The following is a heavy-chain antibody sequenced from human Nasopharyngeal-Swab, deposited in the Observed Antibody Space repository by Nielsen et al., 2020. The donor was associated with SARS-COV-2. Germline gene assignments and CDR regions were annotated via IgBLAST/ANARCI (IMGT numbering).Heavy chain of an antibody. J-gene: IGHJ4*02. D-gene: IGHD6-13*01. CDR3: AKDGGGGVQSIAAAGTHFDY. CDR2: MNSDGSST. V-gene: IGHV3-74*01. CDR1: GFTFSWHW. Sequence: GGSLRLSCAASGFTFSWHWMHWVRQAPGKGLVWVSRMNSDGSSTTYADSVKGRFTISRDNAKNTLYLQMNSLRAEDTAVYYCAKDGGGGVQSIAAAGTHFDYWGQGTLVTVSS.